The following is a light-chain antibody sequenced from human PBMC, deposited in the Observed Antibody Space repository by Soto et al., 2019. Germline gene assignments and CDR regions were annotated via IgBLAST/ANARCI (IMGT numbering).Light chain of an antibody. CDR1: QSIGKW. CDR3: QQYDSDSPS. V-gene: IGKV1-5*01. J-gene: IGKJ4*01. Sequence: DIQMTQSPSTLSASVGDRVTITCRASQSIGKWLACHQQKPGKAPKLLIYDASSLESGVPSRFSGSGSGTEFTLTIRSLQPDDLATYYCQQYDSDSPSFGGGTKVEI. CDR2: DAS.